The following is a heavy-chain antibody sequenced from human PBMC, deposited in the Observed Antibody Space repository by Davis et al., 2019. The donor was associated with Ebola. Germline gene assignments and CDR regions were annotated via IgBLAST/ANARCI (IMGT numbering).Heavy chain of an antibody. V-gene: IGHV4-30-2*01. CDR3: ARGYHSYGDIDY. Sequence: PSETLSLTCAVSGGSISSGGYSWSWIRQPPGKGLEWIGYIYHSGSTYYNPSLKSRVTISVDRSKNQFSLKLSSVTAADTAVYYCARGYHSYGDIDYWGQGTLVTVSS. CDR2: IYHSGST. CDR1: GGSISSGGYS. D-gene: IGHD4-17*01. J-gene: IGHJ4*02.